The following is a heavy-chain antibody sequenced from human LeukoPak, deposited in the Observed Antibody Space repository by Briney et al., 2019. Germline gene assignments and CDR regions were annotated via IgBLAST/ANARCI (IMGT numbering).Heavy chain of an antibody. CDR3: AREGGDYDFWSGYPLA. D-gene: IGHD3-3*01. J-gene: IGHJ5*02. V-gene: IGHV4-39*07. Sequence: SETLSLTCTVSGGSISSSSCYWGWIRQPPGKGLEWIGSIYYSGSTYYNSSLQSRVTISVDTSKNQFSLKLSSVTAADTAVYYCAREGGDYDFWSGYPLAWGQGTLVTVSS. CDR2: IYYSGST. CDR1: GGSISSSSCY.